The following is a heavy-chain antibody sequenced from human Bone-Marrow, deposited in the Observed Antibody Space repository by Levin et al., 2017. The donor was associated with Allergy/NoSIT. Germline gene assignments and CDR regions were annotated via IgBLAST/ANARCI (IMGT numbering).Heavy chain of an antibody. Sequence: GESLKISCAASGFTFSGSAMHWVRQASGKGLEWVGRIRSKANSYATAYAASVKGRFTISRDDSKNTAYLQMNSLKTEDTAVYYCTRWSTYYYYYMDVWGKGTTVTVSS. CDR1: GFTFSGSA. D-gene: IGHD2-15*01. J-gene: IGHJ6*03. V-gene: IGHV3-73*01. CDR2: IRSKANSYAT. CDR3: TRWSTYYYYYMDV.